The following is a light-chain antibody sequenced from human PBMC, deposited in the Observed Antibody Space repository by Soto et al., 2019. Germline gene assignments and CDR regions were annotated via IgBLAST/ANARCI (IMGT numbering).Light chain of an antibody. CDR1: QSIRTW. Sequence: EIQMTQSPGTLSASLGERVTITCRASQSIRTWLAWYQQKPGKAPKLLIYKASTLESGVPSRFSGSGSGTEFTLTISRLQPDDFATYYCQHYSTYSQTFGQGTNVDIK. CDR2: KAS. V-gene: IGKV1-5*03. CDR3: QHYSTYSQT. J-gene: IGKJ1*01.